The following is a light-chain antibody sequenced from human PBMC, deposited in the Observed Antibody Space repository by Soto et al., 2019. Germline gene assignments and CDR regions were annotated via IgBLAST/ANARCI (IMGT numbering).Light chain of an antibody. V-gene: IGKV3-15*01. CDR1: HSVSSN. J-gene: IGKJ4*01. Sequence: IVLTQSPATLSVSPCEIATLSCRASHSVSSNLAWYQQKLGQAPRLLIYGASTRATGVPARFSGSGSGTEFILTISSLQSEDFAVYYCQHYNNWLATFGGGTKVDIK. CDR3: QHYNNWLAT. CDR2: GAS.